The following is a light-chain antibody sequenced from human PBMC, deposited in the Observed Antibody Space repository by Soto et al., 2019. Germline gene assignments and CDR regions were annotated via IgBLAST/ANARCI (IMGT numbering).Light chain of an antibody. J-gene: IGKJ1*01. CDR3: QQSHSIPRT. CDR2: TAS. CDR1: QTVHNN. Sequence: IQMTQSPSSLSASVGDRVTITCRASQTVHNNLNWYQQKPGKAPKALIYTASSLQSGVPSRFSGSGSGTDFTLTISILQPEDFATYYCQQSHSIPRTFGQGTKVEIK. V-gene: IGKV1-39*01.